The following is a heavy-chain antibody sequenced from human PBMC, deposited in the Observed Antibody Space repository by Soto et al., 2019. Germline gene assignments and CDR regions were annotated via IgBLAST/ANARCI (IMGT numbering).Heavy chain of an antibody. V-gene: IGHV5-51*01. J-gene: IGHJ3*02. D-gene: IGHD2-15*01. CDR3: ARGGRSGGAFDI. CDR2: IYPGDSHT. Sequence: PGESLKISCKGSGYSFTTYWIGWVRQMPGKGLEWMGIIYPGDSHTTYSPSFQGQVTISADKSITTAYLHWSRLKASDTAMYYCARGGRSGGAFDIWGQGTMVTVSS. CDR1: GYSFTTYW.